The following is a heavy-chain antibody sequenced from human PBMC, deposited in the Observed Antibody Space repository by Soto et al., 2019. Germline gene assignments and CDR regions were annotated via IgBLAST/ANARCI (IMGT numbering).Heavy chain of an antibody. Sequence: QVLLVQSGAEVKKPGSSVKFSCKASGGSFGNSAINWVRQTPGQGLEWLGGFIPVYRTLNYAQKFQGRVTITADESTGTAYMTLSSLASNDTAVYYCATGVIWIGYFTVDSWGQGTRVTVSS. V-gene: IGHV1-69*01. D-gene: IGHD3-3*01. J-gene: IGHJ4*02. CDR1: GGSFGNSA. CDR2: FIPVYRTL. CDR3: ATGVIWIGYFTVDS.